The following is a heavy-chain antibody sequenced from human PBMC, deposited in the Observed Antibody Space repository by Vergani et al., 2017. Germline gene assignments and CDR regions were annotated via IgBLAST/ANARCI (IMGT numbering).Heavy chain of an antibody. J-gene: IGHJ3*01. Sequence: EVDLVESGGGLAQPGGSLRLSCEASGITFWKFGMHLVRQGPGKGLEWVSGIRWNSGWVDYADSVRGRFTISRDNAKNSLFLEMNSLRFEDTAVYFCTKGSVYYHDSAGHGYDPYTGFDLWGQGTLVTVSS. CDR2: IRWNSGWV. CDR3: TKGSVYYHDSAGHGYDPYTGFDL. V-gene: IGHV3-9*01. CDR1: GITFWKFG. D-gene: IGHD5-12*01.